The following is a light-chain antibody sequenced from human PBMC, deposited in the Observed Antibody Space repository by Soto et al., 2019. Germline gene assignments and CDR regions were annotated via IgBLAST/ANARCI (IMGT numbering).Light chain of an antibody. CDR3: QQRSNWPRT. CDR2: DAS. Sequence: EIVLTQSPATLSLSPGERATLSCSASQSVSSSLAWYQQKPGQAPRLLIYDASNRATDIPARFSGRGSGTGFTLTINSLEPEDFAVYYCQQRSNWPRTFGQGNKLEIK. CDR1: QSVSSS. V-gene: IGKV3-11*01. J-gene: IGKJ2*01.